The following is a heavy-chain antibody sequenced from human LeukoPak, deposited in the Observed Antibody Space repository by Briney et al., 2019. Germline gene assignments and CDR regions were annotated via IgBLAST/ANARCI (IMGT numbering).Heavy chain of an antibody. J-gene: IGHJ3*02. CDR1: GFTFSSYG. Sequence: GGSLRLSCAASGFTFSSYGMHWVRQAPGKGLEWVAFIRYDGSNKYYADSVKGRFTISRDNSKNTLCLQMNSLRAEDTAVYYCARTRTFGETSDAFDIWGQGTMVTVSS. V-gene: IGHV3-30*02. D-gene: IGHD3-10*01. CDR2: IRYDGSNK. CDR3: ARTRTFGETSDAFDI.